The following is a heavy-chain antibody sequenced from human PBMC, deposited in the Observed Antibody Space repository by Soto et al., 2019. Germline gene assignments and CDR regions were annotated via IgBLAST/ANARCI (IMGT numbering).Heavy chain of an antibody. V-gene: IGHV3-64*02. CDR1: GFTFSSYA. CDR2: ISSYGGST. J-gene: IGHJ4*02. CDR3: ARGAGWFDY. Sequence: EVQLVESGEGLVQPGGSLRLSCAASGFTFSSYAMHWVRQAPGKGLEYVSAISSYGGSTYYAESVKGRFTISRDNSKNTLYLEMGSLRAEDMAVYYCARGAGWFDYWGQGTLVTVSS. D-gene: IGHD2-15*01.